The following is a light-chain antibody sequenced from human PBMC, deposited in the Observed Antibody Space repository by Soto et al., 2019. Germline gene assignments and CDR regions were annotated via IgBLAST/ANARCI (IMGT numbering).Light chain of an antibody. CDR2: GIS. V-gene: IGKV1-39*01. CDR3: QQSYTTPAPT. J-gene: IGKJ4*01. Sequence: DIQLTQSPSSLSASVEDRVTISCRASQSISNYLNWYQQKPGKAPELLIYGISTLQKGVPSRFSGSGSGTDFILTINSLQPEDFATYYCQQSYTTPAPTFGGGTRVDIK. CDR1: QSISNY.